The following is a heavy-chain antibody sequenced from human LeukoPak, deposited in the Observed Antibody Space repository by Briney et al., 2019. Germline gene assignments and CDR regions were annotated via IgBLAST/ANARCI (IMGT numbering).Heavy chain of an antibody. D-gene: IGHD5-24*01. CDR1: GFTFSESW. Sequence: SGGSLRLSWVVSGFTFSESWMSWVRQAPGKGLGWVASLNLDGSDKYYVDSVKGRFTISRDNAKNSLYLQMNSLRAEDTAIYYCTRVGYIDEGIDYWGQGTLVTVSS. J-gene: IGHJ4*02. CDR3: TRVGYIDEGIDY. V-gene: IGHV3-7*04. CDR2: LNLDGSDK.